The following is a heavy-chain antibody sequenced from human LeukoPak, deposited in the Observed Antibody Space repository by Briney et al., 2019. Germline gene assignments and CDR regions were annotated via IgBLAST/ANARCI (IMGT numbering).Heavy chain of an antibody. CDR2: IYYSGST. J-gene: IGHJ3*02. D-gene: IGHD2-15*01. Sequence: SETLSLTCTVSGGSISSYYWSWIRQPPGKGLEWIGYIYYSGSTNYNPSLKSRVTISVDTSKNQFSLKLSSVTAADTAVYYCAREEVVAAMGAFDIWGLGTMVTVSS. V-gene: IGHV4-59*01. CDR1: GGSISSYY. CDR3: AREEVVAAMGAFDI.